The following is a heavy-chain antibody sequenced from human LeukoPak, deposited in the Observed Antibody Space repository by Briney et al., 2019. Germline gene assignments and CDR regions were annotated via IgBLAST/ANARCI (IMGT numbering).Heavy chain of an antibody. CDR3: AREISVAGAYYYYGMDV. CDR2: ISSSGSTM. J-gene: IGHJ6*04. Sequence: GGSLRLSCAASGFTFSSYEMNWVRQAPGKGLEWVSYISSSGSTMYHADSMKGRFTISRDNAKKSLYLQMNSLRAEDTAVYYCAREISVAGAYYYYGMDVWGKGTTVTVSS. CDR1: GFTFSSYE. D-gene: IGHD6-19*01. V-gene: IGHV3-48*03.